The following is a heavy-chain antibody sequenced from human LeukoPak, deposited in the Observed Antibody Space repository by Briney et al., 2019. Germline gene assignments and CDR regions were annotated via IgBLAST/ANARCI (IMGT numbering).Heavy chain of an antibody. J-gene: IGHJ4*02. V-gene: IGHV3-74*01. Sequence: PGGSLRLSCAASGFTFSAYWMHWVRQVPGKGLVWVSRINNDGTATFFADSVKGRFTISRDNAKNTLYLQMNSLRDEDTAVYYCARRGYSGHLDYWGQGTLVTVSS. D-gene: IGHD5-12*01. CDR1: GFTFSAYW. CDR2: INNDGTAT. CDR3: ARRGYSGHLDY.